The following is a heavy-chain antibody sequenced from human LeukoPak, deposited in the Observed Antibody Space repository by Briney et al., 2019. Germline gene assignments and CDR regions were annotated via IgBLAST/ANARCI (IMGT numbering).Heavy chain of an antibody. CDR1: GGSISSYY. CDR2: IYPSGST. J-gene: IGHJ4*02. D-gene: IGHD5-18*01. V-gene: IGHV4-4*07. Sequence: SETLSLTCIVSGGSISSYYWSWIRQPAGKGLEWIGRIYPSGSTNYNPSLKSRVTMSVDTSKNQFSLKLSSVTAADTAVYYCALRGYSYGLGSYFDYWGQGTLVTVSS. CDR3: ALRGYSYGLGSYFDY.